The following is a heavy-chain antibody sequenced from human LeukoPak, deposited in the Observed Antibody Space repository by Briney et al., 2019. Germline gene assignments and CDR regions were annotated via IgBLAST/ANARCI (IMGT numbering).Heavy chain of an antibody. CDR2: INPSDGST. D-gene: IGHD1-1*01. Sequence: GASVKVSCKASGYTFTTYYIHWVRQAPGQGLEWMGIINPSDGSTSYAQKFQGRVTMTRDMSTSTVYMELSSLRAEDTAVYYCARDILSWGWNGNFDYWGQGTLVTVSS. V-gene: IGHV1-46*01. J-gene: IGHJ4*02. CDR3: ARDILSWGWNGNFDY. CDR1: GYTFTTYY.